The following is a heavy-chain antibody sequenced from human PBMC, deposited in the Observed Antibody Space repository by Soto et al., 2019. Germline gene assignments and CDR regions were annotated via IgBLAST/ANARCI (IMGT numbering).Heavy chain of an antibody. Sequence: PGGSLRLSCAASGFTFSSYSMNWVRHAPGKGLEWVSSISSSSSYIYYADSVKGRFTISRDNAKNSLYLQMNSLRAEDTAVYYCARDNTLRFLEWLDPRYYYYYYGMDVWGQGTTVTV. D-gene: IGHD3-3*01. J-gene: IGHJ6*02. V-gene: IGHV3-21*01. CDR2: ISSSSSYI. CDR3: ARDNTLRFLEWLDPRYYYYYYGMDV. CDR1: GFTFSSYS.